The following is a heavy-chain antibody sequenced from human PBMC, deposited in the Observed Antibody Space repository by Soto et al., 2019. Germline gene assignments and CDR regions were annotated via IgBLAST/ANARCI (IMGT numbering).Heavy chain of an antibody. V-gene: IGHV1-69*02. J-gene: IGHJ6*02. CDR1: GGTFSSYT. Sequence: QVQLVQSGAEVKKPGSSVKVSCKASGGTFSSYTISWVRQAPGQGLEWMGRIIPILGIANYAQKFQGRGTITADKSTSTAYRELSSLRSEDTAVYYCASWGMTNYYYGMDVWGQGTTVTVSS. D-gene: IGHD3-16*01. CDR2: IIPILGIA. CDR3: ASWGMTNYYYGMDV.